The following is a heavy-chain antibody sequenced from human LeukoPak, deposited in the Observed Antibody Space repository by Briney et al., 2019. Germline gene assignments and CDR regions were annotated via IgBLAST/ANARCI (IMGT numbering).Heavy chain of an antibody. Sequence: GGSLRLSCAASGFTFSSYAMSWVRQAPGKGLEWVSAIRDSGSSTHYADSVKGRFAISRDNSKNTLYLEMNSLRADDTAVYYCAQAEKRESGHRFQHWGQGILVTVSS. J-gene: IGHJ1*01. CDR2: IRDSGSST. D-gene: IGHD3-3*01. CDR1: GFTFSSYA. CDR3: AQAEKRESGHRFQH. V-gene: IGHV3-23*01.